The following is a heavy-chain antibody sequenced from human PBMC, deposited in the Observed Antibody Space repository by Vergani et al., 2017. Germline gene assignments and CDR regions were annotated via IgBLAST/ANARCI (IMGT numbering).Heavy chain of an antibody. CDR1: GFTFGYYA. D-gene: IGHD3-10*01. CDR3: VRDQVTMLRGSDALDI. Sequence: EVQLVESGGDLVQPGRSLRLSCTASGFTFGYYAMDWFRQAPGQGLEWVGGIRSKAYGQATIYASSVKGEFTISRDDSKSIAYLQMNNMQTEDTAMYYCVRDQVTMLRGSDALDIWGQGTMVTVSS. V-gene: IGHV3-49*03. J-gene: IGHJ3*02. CDR2: IRSKAYGQAT.